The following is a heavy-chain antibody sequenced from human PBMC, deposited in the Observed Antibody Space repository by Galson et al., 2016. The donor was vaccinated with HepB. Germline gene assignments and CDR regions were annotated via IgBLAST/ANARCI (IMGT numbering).Heavy chain of an antibody. J-gene: IGHJ4*02. CDR2: ISRGSDYI. D-gene: IGHD5/OR15-5a*01. CDR1: GFTFSSSA. Sequence: SLRLSCAASGFTFSSSAMHWVRQAPGKGLEWVTSISRGSDYIFYGDSLKGRFTVSRDNAKNSLYLQTDSLRVEDTAIYYCTTTIGSTIRQNVHWGQGILVTVSS. CDR3: TTTIGSTIRQNVH. V-gene: IGHV3-21*01.